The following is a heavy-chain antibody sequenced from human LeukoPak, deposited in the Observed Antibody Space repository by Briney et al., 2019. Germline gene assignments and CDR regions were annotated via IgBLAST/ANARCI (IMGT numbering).Heavy chain of an antibody. J-gene: IGHJ3*02. CDR2: INWNGGST. CDR1: GFTFDDYG. D-gene: IGHD5-24*01. V-gene: IGHV3-20*04. CDR3: ARDADLGTTITGAFDI. Sequence: GGSLRLSCAASGFTFDDYGMSWVRQAPGKGLEWVSGINWNGGSTGYADSVKGRFTISRDNAKNSLYLQMNSLRAEDTALYYCARDADLGTTITGAFDIWGQGTMVTVSS.